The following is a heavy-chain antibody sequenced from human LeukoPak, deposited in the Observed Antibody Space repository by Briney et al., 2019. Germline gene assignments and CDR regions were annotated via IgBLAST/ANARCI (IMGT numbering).Heavy chain of an antibody. CDR1: GGSFSGYY. D-gene: IGHD2-2*01. Sequence: SETLSLTCAVYGGSFSGYYWSWIRQPPGKGLEWIGEINHSGSTNYNPSPKSRVTISVDTSKNQFSLKLSSVTAADTAVYCCARGVVATVVPAAMPVYYFDYWGQGTLVTVSS. V-gene: IGHV4-34*01. CDR3: ARGVVATVVPAAMPVYYFDY. J-gene: IGHJ4*02. CDR2: INHSGST.